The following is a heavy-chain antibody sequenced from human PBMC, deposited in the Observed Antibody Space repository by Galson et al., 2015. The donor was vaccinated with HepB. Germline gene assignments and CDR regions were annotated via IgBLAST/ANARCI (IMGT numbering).Heavy chain of an antibody. J-gene: IGHJ4*02. CDR2: GGSA. Sequence: GGSATYADSVKGRFTISRDNSKNTLYLQMNRLRAADAAVFFCARAAPDLDNNGYVDYFFDNWGQGALVTVSS. V-gene: IGHV3-23*01. CDR3: ARAAPDLDNNGYVDYFFDN. D-gene: IGHD3-9*01.